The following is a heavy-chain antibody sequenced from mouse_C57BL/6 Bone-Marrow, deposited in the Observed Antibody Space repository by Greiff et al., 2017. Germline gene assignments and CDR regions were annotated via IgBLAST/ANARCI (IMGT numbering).Heavy chain of an antibody. V-gene: IGHV1-81*01. CDR3: ARESIYYDYDGGGD. J-gene: IGHJ2*01. D-gene: IGHD2-4*01. CDR2: IYPRSGNT. CDR1: GYTFTSYG. Sequence: VQLQQSGAELARPGASVKLSCKASGYTFTSYGISWVKQRTGQGLEWIGEIYPRSGNTYYNEKFKGKATLTADKSSSTAYMELRRLTSEDSAVYFCARESIYYDYDGGGDRGQGTTLTVSS.